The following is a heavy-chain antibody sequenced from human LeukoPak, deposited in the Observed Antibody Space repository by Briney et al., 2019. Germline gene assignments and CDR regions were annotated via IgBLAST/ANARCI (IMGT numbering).Heavy chain of an antibody. CDR3: ARGLMFGELPPYYFDY. D-gene: IGHD3-10*02. CDR2: INHSGST. CDR1: GHSFSSDSF. J-gene: IGHJ4*02. Sequence: SETLSLTCGVSGHSFSSDSFWGWIRKPPGKGLEWIGEINHSGSTNYNPSLKSRVTISVDTSKNQFSLKLSTVTAADTAVYYCARGLMFGELPPYYFDYWGQGTLVTVSS. V-gene: IGHV4-34*01.